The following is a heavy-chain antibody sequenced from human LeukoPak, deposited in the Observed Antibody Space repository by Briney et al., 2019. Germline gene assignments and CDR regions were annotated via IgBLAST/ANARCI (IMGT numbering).Heavy chain of an antibody. J-gene: IGHJ4*02. V-gene: IGHV3-30*18. D-gene: IGHD4-17*01. CDR2: ISYDGTSE. CDR1: GFIFSNYG. Sequence: PGRSLRLSCAASGFIFSNYGMHWVRQAPGKGLEWVAIISYDGTSEYYADSVKGRFAVSRVNSRNTLYPQMNSLRAEDTAIYYCAKDRTYYGDHLDSWGQGTLVTVSS. CDR3: AKDRTYYGDHLDS.